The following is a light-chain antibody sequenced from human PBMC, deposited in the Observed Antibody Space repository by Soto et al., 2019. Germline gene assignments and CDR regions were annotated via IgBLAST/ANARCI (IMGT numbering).Light chain of an antibody. CDR1: QSIGRY. Sequence: EIVLTQSPATLSLSPGERVTLSCRASQSIGRYLAWYQHKPGQAPRLLIYDASNRATGIPARFSGSGSGTDFTLTLSSLEPEDFTDYYCQQRANWLTFGGGTKVEIK. CDR3: QQRANWLT. J-gene: IGKJ4*01. CDR2: DAS. V-gene: IGKV3-11*01.